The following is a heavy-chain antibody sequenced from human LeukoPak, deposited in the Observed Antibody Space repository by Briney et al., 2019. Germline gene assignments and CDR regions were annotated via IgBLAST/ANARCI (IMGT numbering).Heavy chain of an antibody. D-gene: IGHD5-24*01. CDR2: ITSDGSST. CDR3: ARAPRDGAFDI. CDR1: GFTFSSYW. V-gene: IGHV3-74*01. Sequence: GGSLRLSCAASGFTFSSYWMHWVRQAPGEGLVWVARITSDGSSTSHADSVKGRFTISRDNAKNSLYLQMNSLRAEDTAVYYCARAPRDGAFDIWGQGTMVTVSS. J-gene: IGHJ3*02.